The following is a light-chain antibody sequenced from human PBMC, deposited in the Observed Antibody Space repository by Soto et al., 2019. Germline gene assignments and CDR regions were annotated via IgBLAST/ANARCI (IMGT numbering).Light chain of an antibody. CDR2: DVS. J-gene: IGLJ2*01. V-gene: IGLV2-14*01. CDR1: SSKVGGYTY. CDR3: SSYTTSGSLV. Sequence: QSVLTQPTSVSGSPGHSITLSCPGTSSKVGGYTYVSWYQQHPGKAPKLMIYDVSNRPSGVSNRFSGSKSGNTASLTISVLQAEDEADYYCSSYTTSGSLVFGGGTKVTVL.